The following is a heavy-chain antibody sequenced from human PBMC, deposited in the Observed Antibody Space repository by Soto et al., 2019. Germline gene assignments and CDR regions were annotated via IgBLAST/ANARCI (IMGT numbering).Heavy chain of an antibody. V-gene: IGHV4-39*01. Sequence: SETLSLTCTVSGGSISSSSYYWGWIRQPPGKGLEWIGSIYYSGSTYYNPSLKSRVTISVDTSKNQFSLKLSSVTAADTAVYYCARHSGFGVVIKWFDPWGQGTLVTSPQ. J-gene: IGHJ5*02. CDR3: ARHSGFGVVIKWFDP. CDR1: GGSISSSSYY. D-gene: IGHD3-3*01. CDR2: IYYSGST.